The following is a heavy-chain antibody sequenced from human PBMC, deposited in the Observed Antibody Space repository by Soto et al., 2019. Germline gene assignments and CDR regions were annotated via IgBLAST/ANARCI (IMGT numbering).Heavy chain of an antibody. CDR3: VRAAARGDN. CDR2: VNTDGSDT. V-gene: IGHV3-74*01. J-gene: IGHJ4*02. D-gene: IGHD3-10*01. Sequence: XGSLRLSCAASGFSFRGYWMHWVRQAPGEGLVWVSRVNTDGSDTLYADSVKGRFTISRDNTKDTLYLQINSLRVEDTAVYYCVRAAARGDNWGQGTPVTVSS. CDR1: GFSFRGYW.